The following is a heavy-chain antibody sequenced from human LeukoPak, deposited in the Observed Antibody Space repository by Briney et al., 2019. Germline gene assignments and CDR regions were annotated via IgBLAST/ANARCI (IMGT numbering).Heavy chain of an antibody. V-gene: IGHV4-30-4*01. CDR1: GGSISSGDYY. J-gene: IGHJ4*02. Sequence: SQTLSLTCTVSGGSISSGDYYWSWIRQPPGKGLEWIGYIYYSGSTYYNPSLQSRVIISVDTSKNQFSLKLTSVTAADTAVYYCARALYSMTTVTTEYWFDYWGQGTLVTVSS. CDR3: ARALYSMTTVTTEYWFDY. D-gene: IGHD4-17*01. CDR2: IYYSGST.